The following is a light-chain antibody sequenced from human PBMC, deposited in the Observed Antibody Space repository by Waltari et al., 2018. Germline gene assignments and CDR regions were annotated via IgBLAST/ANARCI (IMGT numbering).Light chain of an antibody. CDR2: GKE. Sequence: SLRTSYASWYQVKPGQAPVLVLFGKEKRPSGIPDRISGYSSGTTSSLTITGAQAEDEADYYCHSRKGSDNQVVFGGGTKLTVL. J-gene: IGLJ3*02. V-gene: IGLV3-19*01. CDR1: SLRTSY. CDR3: HSRKGSDNQVV.